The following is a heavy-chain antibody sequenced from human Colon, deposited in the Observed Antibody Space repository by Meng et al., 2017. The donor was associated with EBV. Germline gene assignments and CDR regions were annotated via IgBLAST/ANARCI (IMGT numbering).Heavy chain of an antibody. CDR1: GCSTSNKTG. CDR2: IYRRGGT. D-gene: IGHD2-2*01. CDR3: ARVRVIPAAVGFDY. Sequence: VPRPLTRVMLGCSTSNKTGWGVARRPQGKGLEWNGEIYRRGGTNYNQSFKSRVTISVDTSNNHFSLKLSYVTAADTAVYYCARVRVIPAAVGFDYWGQGTLVTVSS. J-gene: IGHJ4*02. V-gene: IGHV4-4*02.